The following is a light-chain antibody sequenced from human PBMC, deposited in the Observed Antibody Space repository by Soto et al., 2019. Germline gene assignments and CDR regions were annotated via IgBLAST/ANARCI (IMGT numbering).Light chain of an antibody. CDR1: SSDVGGYNY. CDR3: SSYTTSNTRQIV. Sequence: QSALTQPASVSGSPGQSITISCTGTSSDVGGYNYVSWYQHHPGKAPKLIIYDVTNRPSGVSNPFSGSKSGNTASQTISGLQPEDEADYYCSSYTTSNTRQIVFGTGTKLTVL. J-gene: IGLJ1*01. V-gene: IGLV2-14*03. CDR2: DVT.